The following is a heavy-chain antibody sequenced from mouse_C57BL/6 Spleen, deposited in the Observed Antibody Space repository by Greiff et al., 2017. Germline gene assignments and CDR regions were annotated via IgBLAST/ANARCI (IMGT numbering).Heavy chain of an antibody. V-gene: IGHV1-63*01. J-gene: IGHJ4*01. Sequence: VQLQQSGAELVRPGTSVKMSCKASGYTFTNYWIGWAKQRPGHGLEWIGDIYPGGGYTNYNEKFKGKATLTADTSSSTAYMQFSSLTSEDSAIYYCARSDSNYGKAYAMDYWGQGTSVTVAS. CDR2: IYPGGGYT. CDR3: ARSDSNYGKAYAMDY. CDR1: GYTFTNYW. D-gene: IGHD2-5*01.